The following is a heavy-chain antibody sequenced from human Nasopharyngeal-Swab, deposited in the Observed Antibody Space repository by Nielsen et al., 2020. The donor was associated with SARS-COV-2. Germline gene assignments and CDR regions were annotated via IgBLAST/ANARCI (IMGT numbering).Heavy chain of an antibody. Sequence: ASVNVSCKASGYTFTGYYMHWVRQAPGQGLEWMGGFDPEDGETIYAQKFQGRVTMTEDTSTDTAYLELSSLRSEDTAVYYCATDRRQYYYDSSGYYYWRGFDPWCQGTLVTVSS. CDR3: ATDRRQYYYDSSGYYYWRGFDP. CDR1: GYTFTGYY. CDR2: FDPEDGET. V-gene: IGHV1-24*01. J-gene: IGHJ5*02. D-gene: IGHD3-22*01.